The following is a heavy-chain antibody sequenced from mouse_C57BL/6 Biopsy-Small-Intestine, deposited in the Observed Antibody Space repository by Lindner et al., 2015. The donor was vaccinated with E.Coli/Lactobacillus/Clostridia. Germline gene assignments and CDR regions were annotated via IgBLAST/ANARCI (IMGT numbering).Heavy chain of an antibody. Sequence: VQLQESGPGLVNPSQSLSLTCSVTGFSITSGYYWNWIRQFPGNILEWMGYISYDGSNNYNPSLKNRISITRDTSKNQFFLKLNSVSTEDTATYYCARGLGRYYFDYWGQGTTLTVSS. CDR2: ISYDGSN. CDR1: GFSITSGYY. V-gene: IGHV3-6*01. J-gene: IGHJ2*01. CDR3: ARGLGRYYFDY. D-gene: IGHD4-1*01.